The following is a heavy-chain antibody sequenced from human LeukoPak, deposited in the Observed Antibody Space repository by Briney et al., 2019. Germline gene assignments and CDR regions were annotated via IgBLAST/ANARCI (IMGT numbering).Heavy chain of an antibody. Sequence: GGSLRLSCEASGFTFSTYGMSWVRQAPGKGLEWVSAISGSGGSTYYADSVKGRVTISRDNAKNSLYLQMNSLRAEDTAVYYCARDGPKLNYFDYWGQGTLVTVSS. CDR3: ARDGPKLNYFDY. CDR1: GFTFSTYG. J-gene: IGHJ4*02. V-gene: IGHV3-23*01. CDR2: ISGSGGST.